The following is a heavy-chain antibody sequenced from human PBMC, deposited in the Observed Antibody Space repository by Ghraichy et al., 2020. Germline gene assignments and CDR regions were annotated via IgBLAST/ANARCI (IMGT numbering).Heavy chain of an antibody. J-gene: IGHJ3*02. Sequence: SGPTLVKPTQTLTLTCTFSGFSLSTSGMSVSWIRQPPGKALEWLARIDWDDDKYYTTSLKTRLTISKDTSKNQVVLTMTNMDPVDTATYYCARIQERGYNYGVGAFDIWGQGTMVTVSS. CDR1: GFSLSTSGMS. CDR3: ARIQERGYNYGVGAFDI. D-gene: IGHD5-18*01. CDR2: IDWDDDK. V-gene: IGHV2-70*11.